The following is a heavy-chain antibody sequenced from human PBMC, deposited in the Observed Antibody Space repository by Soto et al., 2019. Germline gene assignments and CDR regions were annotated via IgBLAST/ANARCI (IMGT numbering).Heavy chain of an antibody. CDR2: IHNSGSS. Sequence: PSETLSLTCTVSGASISDYYWSWIRQPAGKGLEWLGRIHNSGSSAYNPSLQSRVTMSTDTSKNQFSLNLSSVTAADTAVYYCARGGASSKWLDPWGQGILVTVSP. D-gene: IGHD6-13*01. J-gene: IGHJ5*02. CDR3: ARGGASSKWLDP. CDR1: GASISDYY. V-gene: IGHV4-4*07.